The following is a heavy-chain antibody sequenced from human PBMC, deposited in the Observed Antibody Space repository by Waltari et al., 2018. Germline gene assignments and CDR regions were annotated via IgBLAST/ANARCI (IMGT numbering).Heavy chain of an antibody. V-gene: IGHV4-59*01. D-gene: IGHD5-12*01. CDR1: GCSISSYY. CDR2: IYYSGST. J-gene: IGHJ4*02. CDR3: ARDRAGGRDGYNFDY. Sequence: QVQLQASGPGLVKPSETLSLTCTVSGCSISSYYWSWIRQPPGKGLEWIGYIYYSGSTNYNPSLKSRVTISVDTSKNQFSLKLSSVTAADTAVYYCARDRAGGRDGYNFDYWGQGTLVTVSS.